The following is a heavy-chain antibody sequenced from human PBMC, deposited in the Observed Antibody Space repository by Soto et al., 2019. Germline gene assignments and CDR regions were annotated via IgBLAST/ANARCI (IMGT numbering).Heavy chain of an antibody. CDR2: INSDGSST. D-gene: IGHD3-22*01. CDR1: GFTFSSYW. Sequence: GSLRLSCAASGFTFSSYWMHLVRQAPGKGLVWVSRINSDGSSTSYADSVKGRFTISRDNAKNTLYLQMNSLRAEDTAVYYCRGLYYYDSSGYYRGAFDIWGQGTMVTVSS. V-gene: IGHV3-74*01. J-gene: IGHJ3*02. CDR3: RGLYYYDSSGYYRGAFDI.